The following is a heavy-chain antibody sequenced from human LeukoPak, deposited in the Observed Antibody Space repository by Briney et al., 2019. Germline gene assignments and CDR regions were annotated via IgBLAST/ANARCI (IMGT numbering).Heavy chain of an antibody. CDR2: ISGSGGST. J-gene: IGHJ4*02. D-gene: IGHD3-22*01. Sequence: PGGSLRLSRAASGFTFRNYAMSWVRQAPGKGLEWVSAISGSGGSTYYADSVKGRFTISRDNSKNTLYLQMNSLRAEDTAVYYCVKELDSSGYFDFWGQGTLVTVSS. V-gene: IGHV3-23*01. CDR1: GFTFRNYA. CDR3: VKELDSSGYFDF.